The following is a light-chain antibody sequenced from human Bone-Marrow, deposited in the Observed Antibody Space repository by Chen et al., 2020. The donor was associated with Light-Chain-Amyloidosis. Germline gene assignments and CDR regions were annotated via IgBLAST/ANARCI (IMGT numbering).Light chain of an antibody. Sequence: DIVMTQSPDSLAVSLGERATINCKSSQNVLYSSNNKNFLAWYQQKPGQPPKLLIYWASTRESGVPDRFSGSGSGTEFTLTISSLQAEDVAVYYCQQDYSSPRTFGQGTKLEIK. V-gene: IGKV4-1*01. CDR3: QQDYSSPRT. CDR2: WAS. J-gene: IGKJ2*01. CDR1: QNVLYSSNNKNF.